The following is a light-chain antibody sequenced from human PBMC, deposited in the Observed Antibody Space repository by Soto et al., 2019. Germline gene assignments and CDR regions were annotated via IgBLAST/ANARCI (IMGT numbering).Light chain of an antibody. CDR2: GAS. J-gene: IGKJ3*01. CDR3: QQYGSSPLT. V-gene: IGKV3-20*01. CDR1: QSVSSIY. Sequence: EIVLTQSPATLSLSPGERATLSCRASQSVSSIYVAWYQQKPGQAPRLLIYGASTKATGVPDRFSGSGSGTDFTLTISRLEPEDFAVYYCQQYGSSPLTFGHGTKVDIK.